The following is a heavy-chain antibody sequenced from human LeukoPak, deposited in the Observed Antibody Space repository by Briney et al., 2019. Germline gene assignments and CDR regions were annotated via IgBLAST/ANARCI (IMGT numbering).Heavy chain of an antibody. CDR1: GFTFSSYG. CDR3: AKSAGGSGLDY. V-gene: IGHV3-30*18. Sequence: GGSLRLSCAASGFTFSSYGMHWVRQAPGKGLEWVAVISYDGSNKYYADSVKGRFTISRDNSKNTLYLQMNSLRAEDTAVYYCAKSAGGSGLDYWGQGTLVTVSS. D-gene: IGHD6-19*01. J-gene: IGHJ4*02. CDR2: ISYDGSNK.